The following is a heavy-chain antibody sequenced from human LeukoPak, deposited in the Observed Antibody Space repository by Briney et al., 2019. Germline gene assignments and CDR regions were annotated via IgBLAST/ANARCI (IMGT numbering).Heavy chain of an antibody. V-gene: IGHV5-51*01. Sequence: GESLKISCKGSGYSFTSYWIGWVRQMPGKGLEWMGIIYPGDSDTRNSPSFQGQVTISADKSISTAYLQWSSLKASDTAMYYCARQGGADSSGYYDDYWGQGTLVTVSS. D-gene: IGHD3-22*01. CDR1: GYSFTSYW. J-gene: IGHJ4*02. CDR3: ARQGGADSSGYYDDY. CDR2: IYPGDSDT.